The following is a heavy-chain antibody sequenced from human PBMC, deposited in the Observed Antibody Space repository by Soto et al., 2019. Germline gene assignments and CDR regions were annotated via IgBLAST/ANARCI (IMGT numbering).Heavy chain of an antibody. J-gene: IGHJ5*02. Sequence: QVQLQESGPGLVKPSQTLSLTCTVSGGSISSGGYYWSWIRQHPGKGLEWIGYIYYSGSTYYNPSLKRRVTISVDTSKNQFSLKLSSVTAADTAVYYCARDLGDYDFSHPGSWFDPWGQGTLVTVSS. CDR2: IYYSGST. CDR3: ARDLGDYDFSHPGSWFDP. CDR1: GGSISSGGYY. V-gene: IGHV4-31*03. D-gene: IGHD3-22*01.